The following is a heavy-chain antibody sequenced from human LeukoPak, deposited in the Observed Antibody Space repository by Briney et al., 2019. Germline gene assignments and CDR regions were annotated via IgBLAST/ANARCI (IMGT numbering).Heavy chain of an antibody. D-gene: IGHD3-10*01. Sequence: PSETLSLTCAVYGGSFSDYYWSWIRQPPGKGLEWIGEINHSGSTNYNPSLKSRVTISMDTSKNQFSLKLISVTAADTAVYYCARSSYGPGSYVYYGLDVWGQGTTVTVSS. CDR1: GGSFSDYY. CDR3: ARSSYGPGSYVYYGLDV. J-gene: IGHJ6*02. V-gene: IGHV4-34*01. CDR2: INHSGST.